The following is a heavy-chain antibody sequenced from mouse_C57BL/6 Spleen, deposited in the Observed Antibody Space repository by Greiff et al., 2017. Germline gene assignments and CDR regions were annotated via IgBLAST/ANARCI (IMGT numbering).Heavy chain of an antibody. V-gene: IGHV6-6*01. CDR3: TRPNYSNYGYWYFDV. D-gene: IGHD2-5*01. CDR2: IRNKANNHAT. J-gene: IGHJ1*03. CDR1: GFTFSDAW. Sequence: EVKVEESGGGLVQPGGSMKLSCAASGFTFSDAWMDWVRQSPEKGLEWVAEIRNKANNHATYYAESVKGRFTISRDDSKSSVYLQMNSLRAEDTGIYYCTRPNYSNYGYWYFDVWGTGTTVTVSS.